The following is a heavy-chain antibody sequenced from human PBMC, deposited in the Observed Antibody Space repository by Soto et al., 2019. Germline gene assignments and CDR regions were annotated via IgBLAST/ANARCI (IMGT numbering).Heavy chain of an antibody. D-gene: IGHD1-26*01. CDR2: INHSGST. J-gene: IGHJ4*02. Sequence: KPSETLSLTCAVYGGSFSGYYWSWIRQPPGKGLEWIGEINHSGSTNYNPSLKSRVTISVDTSKNQFSLKLSSVTAADTAVYYCARVAPSLGAHFDYWGQGTLVTVSS. CDR3: ARVAPSLGAHFDY. V-gene: IGHV4-34*01. CDR1: GGSFSGYY.